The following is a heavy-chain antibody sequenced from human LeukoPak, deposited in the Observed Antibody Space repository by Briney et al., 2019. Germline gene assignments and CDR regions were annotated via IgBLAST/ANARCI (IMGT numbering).Heavy chain of an antibody. CDR1: GYTFTGDY. D-gene: IGHD5-12*01. CDR3: ARAVRGDFRGDDYDN. J-gene: IGHJ4*02. Sequence: ASVKVSCKASGYTFTGDYMHWVRQAPGQGLEWMGIINPRAGSTDYAQKLQGRVSMSMDTSTSTVYMELSSLRSEDTAVYYCARAVRGDFRGDDYDNWGQGTLVTVSS. V-gene: IGHV1-46*04. CDR2: INPRAGST.